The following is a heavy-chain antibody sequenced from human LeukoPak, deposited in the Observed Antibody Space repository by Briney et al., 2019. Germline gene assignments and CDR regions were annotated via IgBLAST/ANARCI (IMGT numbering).Heavy chain of an antibody. J-gene: IGHJ4*02. V-gene: IGHV1-18*04. CDR3: AREYSSGSSSDY. CDR2: ISAYNGNT. CDR1: GYTFTSYG. Sequence: ASVKVSCKASGYTFTSYGISWVRQAPGQGLEWMGWISAYNGNTIYAQKLQGRVTMTTDTSTSTAYMELRSLRSDDTAVYYCAREYSSGSSSDYWGQGTLVTVSS. D-gene: IGHD6-19*01.